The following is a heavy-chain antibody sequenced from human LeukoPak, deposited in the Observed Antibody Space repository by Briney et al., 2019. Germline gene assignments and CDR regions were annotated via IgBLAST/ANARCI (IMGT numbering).Heavy chain of an antibody. CDR3: ASLSGWYNY. CDR2: IYHSGST. V-gene: IGHV4-59*12. J-gene: IGHJ4*02. D-gene: IGHD6-19*01. CDR1: GGSITSYY. Sequence: SETLSLTCTVSGGSITSYYWSWIRQPPGKGLEWIGYIYHSGSTYFNPSLKSRITISVDTSNNQFSLKLSSVTAADTAVYYCASLSGWYNYWGQGTLVTVSS.